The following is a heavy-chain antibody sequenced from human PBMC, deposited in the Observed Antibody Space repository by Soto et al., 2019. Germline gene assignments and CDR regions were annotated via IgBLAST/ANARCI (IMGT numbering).Heavy chain of an antibody. D-gene: IGHD7-27*01. CDR2: IYYGGST. CDR1: GDSISTDY. J-gene: IGHJ4*02. CDR3: AKNWNWGSLVH. Sequence: SETLCLTCTVSGDSISTDYWSGIRQSPGKGLEWIGFIYYGGSTNYNPSLKSRVTISVDTPKNQFSLKLSSVTAADTAVYYCAKNWNWGSLVHWGQGTLVTVSS. V-gene: IGHV4-59*08.